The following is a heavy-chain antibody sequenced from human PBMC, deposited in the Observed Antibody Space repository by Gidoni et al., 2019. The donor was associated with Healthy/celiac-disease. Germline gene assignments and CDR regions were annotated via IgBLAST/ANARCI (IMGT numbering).Heavy chain of an antibody. CDR3: ARGGYDFWSGYLSPNMDV. Sequence: EVQLVESGGGLVQHGGSLRLSCAASGFTFSSYWMHWVRQAPGKGLVWVSRINSDGSSTSYADSVKGRFTISRDNAKNTLYLQMNSLRAEDTAVYYCARGGYDFWSGYLSPNMDVWGQGTTVTVSS. V-gene: IGHV3-74*01. J-gene: IGHJ6*02. CDR2: INSDGSST. CDR1: GFTFSSYW. D-gene: IGHD3-3*01.